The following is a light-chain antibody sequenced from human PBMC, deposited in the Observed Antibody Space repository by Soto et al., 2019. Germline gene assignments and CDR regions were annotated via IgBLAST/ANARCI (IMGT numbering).Light chain of an antibody. CDR3: QQYYSYPRIT. V-gene: IGKV1-8*01. CDR2: AAP. J-gene: IGKJ5*01. Sequence: AIRMTQSPSSLSASTGDRVTITCRASQGISSYLAWYQQKPGKAPKLLIYAAPTLQSGVPSRFSGSGSGTDFTLTISCLQSEDFANYYCQQYYSYPRITLGQGTRLEIK. CDR1: QGISSY.